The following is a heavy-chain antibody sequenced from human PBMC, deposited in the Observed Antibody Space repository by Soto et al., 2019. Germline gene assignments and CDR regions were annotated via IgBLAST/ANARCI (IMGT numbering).Heavy chain of an antibody. CDR3: AKDLAHSLYDIPKYFQH. D-gene: IGHD3-9*01. CDR2: ISGSGGST. V-gene: IGHV3-23*01. J-gene: IGHJ1*01. Sequence: GGSLRLSCAASGFTFSSYAMSWVRQAPGKGLEWVSAISGSGGSTYYADSVKGRFTISRDNSKNTLYLQMNSLRAEDTAVYYCAKDLAHSLYDIPKYFQHWGQGTLVTVSS. CDR1: GFTFSSYA.